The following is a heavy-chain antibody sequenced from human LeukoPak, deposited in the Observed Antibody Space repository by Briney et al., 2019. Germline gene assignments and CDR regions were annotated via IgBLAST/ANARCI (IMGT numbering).Heavy chain of an antibody. Sequence: SETLSLTCTVSGGSISSSGYYWGWIRQPPGKGLEWIGSIYYSGSTYYNPSLKSRVTISVDTSKNQFSLKLSSVTAADTAVYYCARDHDYSYNWFDPWGQGTLVTVSS. CDR3: ARDHDYSYNWFDP. CDR2: IYYSGST. J-gene: IGHJ5*02. CDR1: GGSISSSGYY. D-gene: IGHD4-11*01. V-gene: IGHV4-39*07.